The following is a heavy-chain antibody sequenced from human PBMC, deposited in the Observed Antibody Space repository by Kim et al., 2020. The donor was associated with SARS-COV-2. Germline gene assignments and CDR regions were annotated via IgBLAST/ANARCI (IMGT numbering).Heavy chain of an antibody. J-gene: IGHJ5*02. CDR3: VTSSWFGVHPAS. CDR1: GASITSTNW. Sequence: SETLSLTCAVSGASITSTNWWTWFRQPPGKGLEWVAGISHSGTTTYNPSLRSRASISMDGSKNQLSLQLTSVTAADAAVYYCVTSSWFGVHPASWGQGTLVTVSS. D-gene: IGHD3-16*01. V-gene: IGHV4-4*02. CDR2: ISHSGTT.